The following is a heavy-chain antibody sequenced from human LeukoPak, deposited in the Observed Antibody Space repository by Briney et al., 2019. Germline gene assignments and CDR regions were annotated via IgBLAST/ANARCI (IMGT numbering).Heavy chain of an antibody. V-gene: IGHV3-7*01. CDR2: IKQDGSEK. D-gene: IGHD4-17*01. Sequence: GGSLRLSCAASGFTFNSYWMSWVRQAPGKGLEWVANIKQDGSEKYYVDSVKGRFTISRDNARKSLFLQLNSLRAEDTAVYYCARDQMTTVTNYYYYYMDVWGKGTTVTVSS. CDR3: ARDQMTTVTNYYYYYMDV. CDR1: GFTFNSYW. J-gene: IGHJ6*03.